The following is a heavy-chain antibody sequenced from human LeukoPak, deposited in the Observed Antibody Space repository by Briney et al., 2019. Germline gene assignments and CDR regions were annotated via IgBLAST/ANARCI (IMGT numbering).Heavy chain of an antibody. Sequence: SETLSLTCTVSGGSISSYYWSWIRQPPGKGLEWIGYTYYSGSTNYNPSLESRVTISVDTSKNQFSLKLSSVTAADTAVYYCARGSYYDSSGYYSYWFDPWGQGTLVTVSS. CDR2: TYYSGST. V-gene: IGHV4-59*01. CDR1: GGSISSYY. J-gene: IGHJ5*02. D-gene: IGHD3-22*01. CDR3: ARGSYYDSSGYYSYWFDP.